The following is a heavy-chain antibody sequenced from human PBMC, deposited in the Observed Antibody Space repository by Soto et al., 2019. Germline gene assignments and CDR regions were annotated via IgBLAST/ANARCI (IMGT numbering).Heavy chain of an antibody. J-gene: IGHJ4*02. Sequence: SETLSLTCAAYGGSFSGYYLSWIRQPPGKGLEWIGEINHSGSTTYNPSLESRVTMSVDTSKNQFSLKLNSVTAADTAVYYCARRLLMAGTLPDYWGQGTLVTVSS. D-gene: IGHD6-19*01. V-gene: IGHV4-34*01. CDR3: ARRLLMAGTLPDY. CDR2: INHSGST. CDR1: GGSFSGYY.